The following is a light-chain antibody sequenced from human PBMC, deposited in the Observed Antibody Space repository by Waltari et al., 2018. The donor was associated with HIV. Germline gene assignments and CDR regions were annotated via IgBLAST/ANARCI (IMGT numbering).Light chain of an antibody. CDR1: QNIGNF. CDR2: LAS. CDR3: QQFETYYI. Sequence: DIRMTQSPSTLSDFIGDRVTSSCRASQNIGNFLAWYQQKPGKAPKLLISLASSRERGVPIRFSGSGSGSDFSLTISGLQYEDFATYYCQQFETYYIFGQGTRLE. V-gene: IGKV1-5*03. J-gene: IGKJ2*01.